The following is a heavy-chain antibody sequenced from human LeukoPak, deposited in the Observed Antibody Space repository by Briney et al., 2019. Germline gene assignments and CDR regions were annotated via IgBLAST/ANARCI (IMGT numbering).Heavy chain of an antibody. D-gene: IGHD4-17*01. CDR2: ISSSSSYI. V-gene: IGHV3-21*01. CDR3: AREGPYGDYFDY. Sequence: GGSLRLSCAASGFTFSSYSMNWVRQAPGRGLEWVSSISSSSSYIYYADSVKGRFTISRDNAKNSLYLQMNSLRAEDTAVYYCAREGPYGDYFDYWGQGTLVTVSS. J-gene: IGHJ4*02. CDR1: GFTFSSYS.